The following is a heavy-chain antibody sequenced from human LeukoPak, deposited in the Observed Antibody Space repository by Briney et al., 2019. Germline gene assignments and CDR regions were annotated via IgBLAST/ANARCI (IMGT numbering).Heavy chain of an antibody. CDR2: ISGSGGST. D-gene: IGHD3-10*01. CDR3: AKRAPITMVRGTSPYYFDY. J-gene: IGHJ4*02. Sequence: GGSLRLSCAASGFTFSSYAMSWVRQAPGKGLEWVSAISGSGGSTYYADSVKGRFTISRDNSKNTLYLQMNSLRAEDTAVYYCAKRAPITMVRGTSPYYFDYWGQGTLVTVSS. V-gene: IGHV3-23*01. CDR1: GFTFSSYA.